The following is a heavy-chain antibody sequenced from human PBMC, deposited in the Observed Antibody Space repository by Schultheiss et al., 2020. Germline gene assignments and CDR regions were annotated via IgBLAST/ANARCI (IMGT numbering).Heavy chain of an antibody. J-gene: IGHJ6*02. CDR3: ASEDRSGSSWTFYYYYYGMDV. CDR1: GFTFSSYA. CDR2: ISGSGGST. V-gene: IGHV3-23*01. Sequence: WGSLRLSCAASGFTFSSYAMSWVRQAPGKGLEWVSAISGSGGSTYYADSVKGRFTISRDNSKNTLYLQMNSLRAEDTAVYYCASEDRSGSSWTFYYYYYGMDVWGQGTTVTVSS. D-gene: IGHD6-13*01.